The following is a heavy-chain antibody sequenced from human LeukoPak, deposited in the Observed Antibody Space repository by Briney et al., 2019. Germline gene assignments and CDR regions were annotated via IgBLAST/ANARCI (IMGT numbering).Heavy chain of an antibody. D-gene: IGHD2-2*01. Sequence: PGGFLRLSCAASGFTFSSYAMSWVRQAPGKGLEWVSGISGNGGSTYYADSVKGRFTISRDNSKNTLFLQMNSLRAEDTAIYYCAKDRGSSTGFDYWGQGTLVTVSS. V-gene: IGHV3-23*01. CDR3: AKDRGSSTGFDY. J-gene: IGHJ4*02. CDR1: GFTFSSYA. CDR2: ISGNGGST.